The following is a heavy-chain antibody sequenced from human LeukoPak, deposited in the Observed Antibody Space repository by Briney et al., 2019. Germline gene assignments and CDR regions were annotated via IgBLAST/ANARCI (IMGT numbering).Heavy chain of an antibody. CDR3: ARSGPYYDILTGYYMKAPTAGRWFDP. CDR1: GYTFTGYY. D-gene: IGHD3-9*01. J-gene: IGHJ5*02. Sequence: GASVKVSCKASGYTFTGYYMHWVRQAPGQGLEWMGWINPNSGGTNYAQKFQGRVTMTRDTSISTAYMELSRLRSDDTAVYYCARSGPYYDILTGYYMKAPTAGRWFDPWGQGTLVTVSS. V-gene: IGHV1-2*02. CDR2: INPNSGGT.